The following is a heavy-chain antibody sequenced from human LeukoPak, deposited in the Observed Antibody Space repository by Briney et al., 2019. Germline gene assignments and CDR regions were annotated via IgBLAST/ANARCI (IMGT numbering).Heavy chain of an antibody. CDR1: GYTFTSYG. J-gene: IGHJ6*02. CDR3: ARDVGKRQQLAHYYYYGMDV. D-gene: IGHD6-13*01. V-gene: IGHV1-18*01. Sequence: GASVKVSCKASGYTFTSYGISWVRQAPGQGLEWMGWISAYNGNTNYAQKLQGRVTMTTDTSTSTAYMELRSLRSDDTAVYYCARDVGKRQQLAHYYYYGMDVWGQGTTVTVSS. CDR2: ISAYNGNT.